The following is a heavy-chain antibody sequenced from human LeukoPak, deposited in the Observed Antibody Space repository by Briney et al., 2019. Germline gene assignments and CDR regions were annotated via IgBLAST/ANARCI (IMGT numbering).Heavy chain of an antibody. CDR1: GFTFSSYW. CDR3: ARVPPEKYSSPFGGYYYGMDV. Sequence: GGSLRLSCAASGFTFSSYWMSWVRQAPGKGLEWVANIKQDGSEKYYVDSVKGRFTISRDNAKNSLYLQMNSLRAEDTAVYYCARVPPEKYSSPFGGYYYGMDVWGQGTTVTVSS. CDR2: IKQDGSEK. V-gene: IGHV3-7*01. J-gene: IGHJ6*02. D-gene: IGHD5-18*01.